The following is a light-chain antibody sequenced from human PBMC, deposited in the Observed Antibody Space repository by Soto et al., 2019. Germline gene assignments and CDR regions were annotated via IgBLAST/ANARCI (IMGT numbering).Light chain of an antibody. Sequence: QSALTQPASVSGSPGQSIIISCTGTSSDVGGYNSVSWYQQHPGKAPKLMIYEVSHRPSGVSNRFSGSKSGNTAFLTISGLQAEDEADYYCSSYTSRSTHVFGTGTKLTVL. J-gene: IGLJ1*01. CDR1: SSDVGGYNS. CDR2: EVS. V-gene: IGLV2-14*01. CDR3: SSYTSRSTHV.